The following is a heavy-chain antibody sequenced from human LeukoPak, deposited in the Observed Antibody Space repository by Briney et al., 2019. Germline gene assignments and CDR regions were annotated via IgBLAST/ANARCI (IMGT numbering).Heavy chain of an antibody. CDR1: GFTFSKYG. CDR3: ARDRGSNDPIDY. CDR2: IWHNGSKK. V-gene: IGHV3-33*01. J-gene: IGHJ4*02. D-gene: IGHD2-15*01. Sequence: GGSLRLSCAASGFTFSKYGMHWVRQAPGKGLEWVAVIWHNGSKKYYADSVKGRFTTSRDNSKNTLYLQMNSLRAEDTAVYYCARDRGSNDPIDYWGQGTLVTASS.